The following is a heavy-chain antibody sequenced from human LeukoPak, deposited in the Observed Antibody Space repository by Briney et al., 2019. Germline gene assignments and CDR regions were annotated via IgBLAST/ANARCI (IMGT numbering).Heavy chain of an antibody. D-gene: IGHD6-19*01. CDR1: GFTFSGSA. CDR3: TRWGAAVAGTGDY. CDR2: IRSKANSYAT. J-gene: IGHJ4*02. V-gene: IGHV3-73*01. Sequence: GGSLRLSCAASGFTFSGSAMHWVRQASGKGLEWVGRIRSKANSYATAYAASVKGRFTISRDDSKNTAYLQMNSLKTEDTAVYYCTRWGAAVAGTGDYWGQGTLVTSPQ.